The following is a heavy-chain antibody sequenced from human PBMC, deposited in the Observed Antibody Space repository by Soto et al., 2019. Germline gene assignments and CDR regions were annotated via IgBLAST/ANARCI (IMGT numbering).Heavy chain of an antibody. CDR1: GYRFTTYW. V-gene: IGHV5-51*01. CDR2: IYPGDFDT. Sequence: PGESLKISCKVSGYRFTTYWIGWVRQMPGKGLEWMGMIYPGDFDTKYSPSFQGQVTISADTLVSTTYLQWSSLKASDSAIYYCARLGVGEPATDSGQGALVTVSS. D-gene: IGHD2-2*01. J-gene: IGHJ4*02. CDR3: ARLGVGEPATD.